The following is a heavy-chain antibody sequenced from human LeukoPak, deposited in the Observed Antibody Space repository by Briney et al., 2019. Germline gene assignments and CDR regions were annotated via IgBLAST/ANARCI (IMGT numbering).Heavy chain of an antibody. J-gene: IGHJ4*02. CDR1: GFIFRKYA. Sequence: GGSLRLSCAASGFIFRKYAMSWVRQAPGKGLEWVSAISGSGGSTYYADSVKGRFTISKDNSKNTLYLQMNSLRAEDTAVYYCAKDGGGYCSGGSCIGWGQGTLVTVSS. CDR2: ISGSGGST. V-gene: IGHV3-23*01. CDR3: AKDGGGYCSGGSCIG. D-gene: IGHD2-15*01.